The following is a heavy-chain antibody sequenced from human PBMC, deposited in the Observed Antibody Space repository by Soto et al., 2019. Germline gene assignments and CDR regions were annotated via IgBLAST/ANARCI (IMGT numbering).Heavy chain of an antibody. CDR3: ARDQRYCSGGSCLNDYGMDV. Sequence: GASVKVSCKASGYTFTSYGISWVRQAPGQGLEWVGWISAYNGNTNYAQKLQGRVTMTTDTSTSTAYMELRSLRSDDTAVYYCARDQRYCSGGSCLNDYGMDVWGQGTTVTVSS. J-gene: IGHJ6*02. V-gene: IGHV1-18*04. CDR2: ISAYNGNT. CDR1: GYTFTSYG. D-gene: IGHD2-15*01.